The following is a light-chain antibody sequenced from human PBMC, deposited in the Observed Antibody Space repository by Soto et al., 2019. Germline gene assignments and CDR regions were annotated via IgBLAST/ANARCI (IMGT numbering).Light chain of an antibody. CDR2: DAS. Sequence: AIQLTQSPSSLSASVGDRVTITCRASQGISSNLAWYQQKPGKAPKVLIYDASSLESGGPSRFGGSRSGAAFPLPISSLPPADFATYYWQQFSYVPFTVGGGTKVEI. CDR1: QGISSN. CDR3: QQFSYVPFT. V-gene: IGKV1D-13*01. J-gene: IGKJ4*01.